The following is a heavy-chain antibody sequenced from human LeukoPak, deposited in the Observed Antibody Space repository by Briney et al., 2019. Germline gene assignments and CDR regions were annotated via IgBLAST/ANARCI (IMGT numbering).Heavy chain of an antibody. Sequence: GESLNISCKGSGYSFTSYWIGWVRQMPGKGLEWMGIIYPGDSDTRYSPSFQGQVTISADKSISTAYLQWSSLKASDTAMYYCARFSLTGYYLDAFDIWGQGTMVTVSS. CDR2: IYPGDSDT. J-gene: IGHJ3*02. CDR1: GYSFTSYW. D-gene: IGHD3-9*01. CDR3: ARFSLTGYYLDAFDI. V-gene: IGHV5-51*01.